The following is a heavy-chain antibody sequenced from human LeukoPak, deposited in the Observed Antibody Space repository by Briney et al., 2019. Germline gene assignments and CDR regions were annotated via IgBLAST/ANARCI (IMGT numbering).Heavy chain of an antibody. CDR3: ARDSRRYCTNGVCPRFDP. Sequence: GASVKVSCKASGYTFTSYGISWVRQAPGQGLEWMGWISAYNGNANYAQKLRGRVTMTTDTSTSTAYMELRSLRSDDTAVYYCARDSRRYCTNGVCPRFDPWGQGTLVTVSS. J-gene: IGHJ5*02. CDR1: GYTFTSYG. CDR2: ISAYNGNA. D-gene: IGHD2-8*01. V-gene: IGHV1-18*01.